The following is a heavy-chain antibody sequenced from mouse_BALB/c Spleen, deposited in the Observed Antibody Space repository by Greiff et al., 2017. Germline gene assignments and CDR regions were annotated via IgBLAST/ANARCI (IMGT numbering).Heavy chain of an antibody. V-gene: IGHV14-4*02. CDR1: GFNIKDYY. J-gene: IGHJ3*01. CDR2: IDPENGDT. Sequence: EVQLQQSGAELVRSGASVKLSCTASGFNIKDYYMHWVKQRPEQGLEWIGWIDPENGDTEYAPKFQGKATMTADTSSNTAYLQLSSLTSEDTAVYYCRITGGFAYWGQGTLVTVSA. D-gene: IGHD4-1*01. CDR3: RITGGFAY.